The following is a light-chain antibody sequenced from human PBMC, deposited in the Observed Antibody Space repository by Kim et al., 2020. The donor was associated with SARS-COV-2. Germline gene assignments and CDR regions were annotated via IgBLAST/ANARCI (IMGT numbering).Light chain of an antibody. CDR1: SSNIGSNY. Sequence: ELTQPPSASGTPGQRVTISCSGSSSNIGSNYVYWYQQLPGTAPKLLICGNNQRPSGVPDRFSGSKSGTSASLAISGLRSEYEADYYCAAWDDSLRAVVFGGGTQLTVL. CDR3: AAWDDSLRAVV. V-gene: IGLV1-47*01. J-gene: IGLJ2*01. CDR2: GNN.